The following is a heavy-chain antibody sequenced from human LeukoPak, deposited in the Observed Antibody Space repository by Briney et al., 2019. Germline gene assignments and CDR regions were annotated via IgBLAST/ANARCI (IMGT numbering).Heavy chain of an antibody. J-gene: IGHJ6*02. CDR1: GFTFSSYG. CDR3: ARDLVMGGPRNYADYYYGMDV. D-gene: IGHD4-11*01. CDR2: IWYDGSNK. Sequence: GRSLRLSCAASGFTFSSYGMHWVRQAPGKGLEWVAVIWYDGSNKYYADSVKGRFTISRDNSKNTLYQQMNSLRAEDTAVYYCARDLVMGGPRNYADYYYGMDVWGQGTTVTVSS. V-gene: IGHV3-33*01.